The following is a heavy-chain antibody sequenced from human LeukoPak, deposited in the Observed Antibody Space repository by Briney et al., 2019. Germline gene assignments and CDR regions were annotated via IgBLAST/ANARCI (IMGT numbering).Heavy chain of an antibody. CDR2: IYHNGNT. D-gene: IGHD2-2*01. Sequence: SETLSLTCSVSGDSISSGGYYWTWIRQPPGKGLEWIGYIYHNGNTYCNPSLKSRVTISVDRSKNQFSLKLNSVTAADTAVYYCARDVRGYCNSTSCLNWFDPWGQGTLVTVSS. CDR3: ARDVRGYCNSTSCLNWFDP. V-gene: IGHV4-30-2*01. J-gene: IGHJ5*02. CDR1: GDSISSGGYY.